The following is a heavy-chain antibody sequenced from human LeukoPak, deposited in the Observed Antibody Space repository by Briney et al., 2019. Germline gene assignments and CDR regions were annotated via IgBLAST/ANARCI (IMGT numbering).Heavy chain of an antibody. J-gene: IGHJ4*02. CDR3: ARDSLRRVAATVDY. Sequence: ASVKVSCKASGGTFSSYAISWVRQVPGQGLEWMGWISAYNGNINYAQKLQGRVTMTTDTSTSTAYMELRSLRSDDTAVYYCARDSLRRVAATVDYWGQGTLVTVSS. CDR1: GGTFSSYA. D-gene: IGHD6-19*01. CDR2: ISAYNGNI. V-gene: IGHV1-18*01.